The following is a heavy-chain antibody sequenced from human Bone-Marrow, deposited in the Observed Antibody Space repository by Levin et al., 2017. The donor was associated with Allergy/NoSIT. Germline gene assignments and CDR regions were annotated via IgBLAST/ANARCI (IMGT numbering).Heavy chain of an antibody. Sequence: TGGSVRLSCAASGFTFSDYYMSWIRQAPGKGLEWVSYISSSGSTIYYADSVKGRFTISRDNAKNSLYLQMNSLRAEDTAVYYCARDGESYGYPQRQKGDWFDPWGQGTLVTVSS. J-gene: IGHJ5*02. CDR1: GFTFSDYY. D-gene: IGHD5-18*01. V-gene: IGHV3-11*01. CDR3: ARDGESYGYPQRQKGDWFDP. CDR2: ISSSGSTI.